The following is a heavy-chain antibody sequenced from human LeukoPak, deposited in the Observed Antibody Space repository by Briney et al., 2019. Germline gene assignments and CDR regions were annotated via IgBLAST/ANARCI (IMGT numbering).Heavy chain of an antibody. J-gene: IGHJ4*02. CDR2: ISYDGSNK. CDR1: GFTFSSYA. CDR3: ARVEIAVRGVLLDY. D-gene: IGHD6-6*01. V-gene: IGHV3-30-3*01. Sequence: GRSLRLSCAASGFTFSSYAMHWVRQAPGKGLEWVAVISYDGSNKYYADSVKGRFTISRDNSKNTLYLQMNSLRAEDTAVYYCARVEIAVRGVLLDYWGQGTLVTVSS.